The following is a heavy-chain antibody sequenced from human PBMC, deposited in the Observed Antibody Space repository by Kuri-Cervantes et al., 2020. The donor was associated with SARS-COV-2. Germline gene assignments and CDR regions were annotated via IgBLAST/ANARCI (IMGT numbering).Heavy chain of an antibody. CDR3: SKAQHGIVVVVAAIEY. CDR2: ISDDGSNK. CDR1: GFTFTFYA. D-gene: IGHD2-15*01. V-gene: IGHV3-30*18. Sequence: GESLKTSFSVSGFTFTFYAMHWVRPAPGKGLEWVALISDDGSNKFYADSVKGRFTISKDNSKNTLYLQMNSLRTEDTAVYYCSKAQHGIVVVVAAIEYWGQGTMVTVSS. J-gene: IGHJ4*02.